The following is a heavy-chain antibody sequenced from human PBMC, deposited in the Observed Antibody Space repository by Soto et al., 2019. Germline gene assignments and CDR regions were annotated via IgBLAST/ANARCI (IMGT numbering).Heavy chain of an antibody. J-gene: IGHJ6*02. CDR1: GYSFTSYW. CDR3: ARTCSSTSCYPDYYYGMDV. D-gene: IGHD2-2*01. Sequence: PGESLKISCKGSGYSFTSYWISWVRQMPGKGLEWMGRIDPSDSYTNYSPSFQGHVTISADKSISTAYLQWSSLKASDTAMYYCARTCSSTSCYPDYYYGMDVWGQGTTVTVSS. V-gene: IGHV5-10-1*01. CDR2: IDPSDSYT.